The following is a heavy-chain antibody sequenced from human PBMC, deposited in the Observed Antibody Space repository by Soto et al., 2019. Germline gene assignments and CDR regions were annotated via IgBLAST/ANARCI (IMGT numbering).Heavy chain of an antibody. CDR2: IGGSGRTT. J-gene: IGHJ4*02. Sequence: GGSLRLSCAASAFTFNNYAMSWVRQAPGKGPEWVSGIGGSGRTTYYADSVKGRFTISRDNSNNTLFLQMNSLRAEDTAVYYCAKGRYSDSSGDFYDYWGQGTLVTVSS. CDR3: AKGRYSDSSGDFYDY. V-gene: IGHV3-23*01. CDR1: AFTFNNYA. D-gene: IGHD3-22*01.